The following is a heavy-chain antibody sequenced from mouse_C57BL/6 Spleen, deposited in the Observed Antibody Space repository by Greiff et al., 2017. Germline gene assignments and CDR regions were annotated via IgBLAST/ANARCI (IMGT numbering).Heavy chain of an antibody. CDR2: IRNKANNHAA. J-gene: IGHJ3*01. V-gene: IGHV6-6*01. CDR1: GFTFSDAW. D-gene: IGHD2-3*01. CDR3: TRFDGYWSFAY. Sequence: EVKLEESGGGLVQPGGSMKLSCAASGFTFSDAWMDWVRQSPEKGLEWVAEIRNKANNHAAYYAESAKGRYTISRDDSKSSVYLQMNSLRAEDTGIYYCTRFDGYWSFAYWGQGTLVTVSA.